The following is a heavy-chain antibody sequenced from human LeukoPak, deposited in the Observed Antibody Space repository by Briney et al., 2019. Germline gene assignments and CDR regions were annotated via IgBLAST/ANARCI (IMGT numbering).Heavy chain of an antibody. Sequence: SVKVSCKASGGTFSSYAISWVRQAPGQGLEWMGGIIPIFGTANYAQKLQGRVTMTTDTSTSTAYMELRSLRSDDTAVYYCAREPQITMIVVARVYYFDYWGQGTLVTVSS. CDR3: AREPQITMIVVARVYYFDY. J-gene: IGHJ4*02. CDR1: GGTFSSYA. V-gene: IGHV1-69*05. CDR2: IIPIFGTA. D-gene: IGHD3-22*01.